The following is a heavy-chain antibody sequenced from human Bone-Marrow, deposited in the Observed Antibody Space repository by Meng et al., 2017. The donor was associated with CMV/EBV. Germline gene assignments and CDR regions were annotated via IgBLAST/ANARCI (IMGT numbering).Heavy chain of an antibody. CDR2: MNPNSGNT. V-gene: IGHV1-8*01. D-gene: IGHD2-2*01. J-gene: IGHJ5*02. Sequence: ASVKVSCKASGYTFTSYDINWVRQATGQGLEWMGWMNPNSGNTGYAQKFQGRVTMTRNTSIRTAYMALSSLRSEDTAVYYCASEYCSSTSCYGFDPWGQGTLVTVSS. CDR3: ASEYCSSTSCYGFDP. CDR1: GYTFTSYD.